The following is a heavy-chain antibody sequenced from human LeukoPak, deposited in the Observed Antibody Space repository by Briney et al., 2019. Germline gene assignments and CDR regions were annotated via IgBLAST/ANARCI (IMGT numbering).Heavy chain of an antibody. CDR2: ISSSSSTI. Sequence: PGGSLRLSCAASGFTFSSYSMNWVRQAPGKGLEWVSYISSSSSTIYYADSVKGRFTISRDNSKNTLYLQMNSLRAEDTAVYYCARELAGAFDIWGQGTMVTVSS. J-gene: IGHJ3*02. V-gene: IGHV3-48*01. D-gene: IGHD3-3*02. CDR3: ARELAGAFDI. CDR1: GFTFSSYS.